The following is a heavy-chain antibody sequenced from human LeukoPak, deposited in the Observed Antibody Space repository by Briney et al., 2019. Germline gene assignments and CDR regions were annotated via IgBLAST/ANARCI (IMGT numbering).Heavy chain of an antibody. Sequence: SETLSLTCTVSGGSISDYYWTWIRQSPGTGLEWIWYMDYSGSTAYNPSLKSRVTISIDTSKKQFSLELSSVTAADTAIYFCARRKRGSGGPFDYWGQGTLVTVSS. D-gene: IGHD6-19*01. CDR3: ARRKRGSGGPFDY. CDR2: MDYSGST. J-gene: IGHJ4*02. CDR1: GGSISDYY. V-gene: IGHV4-59*08.